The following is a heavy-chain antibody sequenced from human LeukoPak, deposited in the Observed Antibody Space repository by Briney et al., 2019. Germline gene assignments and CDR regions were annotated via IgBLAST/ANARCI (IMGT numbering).Heavy chain of an antibody. Sequence: PSETLSLTCAVYGGSLSGHYWSWIRQPPGKGLEWIGEINHSGSTTYNPSLKSRVTISVDTSKNQFSLTLTSVTAADTAAYYCARNEDCSGGSCYNWFDPWGQGTLVTVSS. V-gene: IGHV4-34*01. CDR3: ARNEDCSGGSCYNWFDP. D-gene: IGHD2-15*01. CDR1: GGSLSGHY. J-gene: IGHJ5*02. CDR2: INHSGST.